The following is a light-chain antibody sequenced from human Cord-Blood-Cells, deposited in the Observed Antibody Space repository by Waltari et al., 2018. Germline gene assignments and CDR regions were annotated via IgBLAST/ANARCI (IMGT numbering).Light chain of an antibody. V-gene: IGLV1-47*01. CDR1: SSNHGPEY. CDR3: AAWEDSLRGPVWV. Sequence: QSVLTHSPSASGTPRQRARISCSGRSSNHGPEYACWYHQLPGTPPKHLIYRNIQRPSWVTDRFSGSKSGTSASLAISGLRSEDEADDVCAAWEDSLRGPVWVFCGGTEQTFL. J-gene: IGLJ3*02. CDR2: RNI.